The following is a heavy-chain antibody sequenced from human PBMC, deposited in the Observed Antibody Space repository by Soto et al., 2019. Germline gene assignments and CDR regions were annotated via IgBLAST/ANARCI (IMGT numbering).Heavy chain of an antibody. CDR2: ISAYNGNT. J-gene: IGHJ4*02. D-gene: IGHD2-15*01. Sequence: AASVKVSCKASGYTFTSYGISWVRQAPGQGLEWMGWISAYNGNTNYAQKLQGRVTMTTDTSTSTAYMELRSLRSDDTAVYYCVRGPFLGYCSGGSCYRFDYWGQGTLVTVSS. CDR1: GYTFTSYG. CDR3: VRGPFLGYCSGGSCYRFDY. V-gene: IGHV1-18*01.